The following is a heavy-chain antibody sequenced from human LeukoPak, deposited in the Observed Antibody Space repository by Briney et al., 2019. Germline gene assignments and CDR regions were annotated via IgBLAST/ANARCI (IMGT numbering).Heavy chain of an antibody. D-gene: IGHD3-3*01. J-gene: IGHJ4*02. CDR3: ARGIVTIFGVVNHFDY. CDR1: GGTFSSYA. V-gene: IGHV1-69*05. Sequence: GSLVKVSCKASGGTFSSYAISWVRQAPGQGLEWMGGIIPIFGTANYAQKFQGRVTITTDESTSTAYMELSSLRSEDTAVYYCARGIVTIFGVVNHFDYWGQGTLVTVSS. CDR2: IIPIFGTA.